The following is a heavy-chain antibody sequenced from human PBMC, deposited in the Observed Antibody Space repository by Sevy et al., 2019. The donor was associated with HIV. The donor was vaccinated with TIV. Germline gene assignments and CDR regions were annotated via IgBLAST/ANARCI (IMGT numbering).Heavy chain of an antibody. CDR1: GFAFNTYA. Sequence: GGSLRLSCTASGFAFNTYAMYWVRQAPGKGLEWVSSISTNGNITYYADSVKGRFIVSRDSSKNTVYLQMNGLRVDDTAVYYCAKEARSVVRGAYYFDMWGQGTTVTVSS. J-gene: IGHJ3*02. CDR3: AKEARSVVRGAYYFDM. D-gene: IGHD1-26*01. CDR2: ISTNGNIT. V-gene: IGHV3-23*01.